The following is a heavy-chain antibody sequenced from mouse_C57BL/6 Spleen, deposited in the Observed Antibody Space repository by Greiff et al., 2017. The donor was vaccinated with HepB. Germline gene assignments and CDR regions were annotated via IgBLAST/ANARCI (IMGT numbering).Heavy chain of an antibody. CDR2: FYPGSGSI. CDR3: ARHSHYYCSSYPAWFAY. CDR1: GYTFTEYT. J-gene: IGHJ3*01. D-gene: IGHD1-1*01. Sequence: QVQLQQSGAELVKPGASVKLSCKASGYTFTEYTIHWVKQRSGQGLEWIGWFYPGSGSIKYNEKFKDKATLTADKSSSTVYMDRSRLTSEDSAVYFCARHSHYYCSSYPAWFAYWGQGTLVTVSA. V-gene: IGHV1-62-2*01.